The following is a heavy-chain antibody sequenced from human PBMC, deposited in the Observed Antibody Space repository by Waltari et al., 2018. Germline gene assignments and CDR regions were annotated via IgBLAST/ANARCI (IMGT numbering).Heavy chain of an antibody. V-gene: IGHV4-4*09. Sequence: VQLSESGGGLVQPGGSLRLSCAASGFNLSRSAMSWVRQAPGKGLEWIGYIFTSGTTNYNPSLKSRVTISVDTSKNQFSLKLSSVTAADTAVYYCARGVSLWVTTPGYWGQGTLVTVSS. D-gene: IGHD4-17*01. CDR2: IFTSGTT. J-gene: IGHJ4*02. CDR1: GFNLSRSA. CDR3: ARGVSLWVTTPGY.